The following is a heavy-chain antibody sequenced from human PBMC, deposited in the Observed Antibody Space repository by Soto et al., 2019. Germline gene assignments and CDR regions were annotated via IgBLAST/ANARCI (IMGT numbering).Heavy chain of an antibody. V-gene: IGHV4-34*01. D-gene: IGHD3-3*01. Sequence: SETLSLTCAVYGGSFSGYYWSWIRQPPGKGLEWIGEINHSGSTNYNPSLKSRVTISVDTSKNQFSLKLSSVTAADTAVYYCARVRPRITVFGVVPTLFDPWGQGTLVTVSS. CDR1: GGSFSGYY. J-gene: IGHJ5*02. CDR3: ARVRPRITVFGVVPTLFDP. CDR2: INHSGST.